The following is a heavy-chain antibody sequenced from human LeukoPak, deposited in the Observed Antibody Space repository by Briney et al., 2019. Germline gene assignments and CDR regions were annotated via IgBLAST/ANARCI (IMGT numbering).Heavy chain of an antibody. Sequence: GGSLRLSCAASGFTFSSYAMHWVRQAPGKGLEWVAVISYDGSNKYYADSVKGRFTISRDNSKNTLYLQINSLRAEDTAVYYCAREWGTGFDPWGQGTLVTVSS. CDR1: GFTFSSYA. D-gene: IGHD1-1*01. J-gene: IGHJ5*02. CDR3: AREWGTGFDP. CDR2: ISYDGSNK. V-gene: IGHV3-30-3*01.